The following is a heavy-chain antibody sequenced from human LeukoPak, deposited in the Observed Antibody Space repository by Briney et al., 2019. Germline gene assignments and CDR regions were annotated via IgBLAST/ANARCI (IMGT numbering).Heavy chain of an antibody. D-gene: IGHD1-26*01. J-gene: IGHJ5*02. CDR1: GFTFTTYS. CDR3: ARAGSGRSPDWFDP. CDR2: ISSGSSAI. V-gene: IGHV3-21*01. Sequence: GGSLRLSCEASGFTFTTYSMTWVRQAPGKGLEWVSIISSGSSAIFSADALKGRFTISRDDAKNMLYLQMNSLRAEDTAVYYCARAGSGRSPDWFDPWGQGTLVTVSS.